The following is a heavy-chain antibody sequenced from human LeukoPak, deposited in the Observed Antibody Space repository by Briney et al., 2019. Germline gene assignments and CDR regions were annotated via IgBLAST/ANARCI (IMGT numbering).Heavy chain of an antibody. CDR3: ARRSTGTPEKYFDY. Sequence: ASVKVSCKASGYTFTGYYMHWVRQAPGQGLEWMGWINPNSGGTNYAQKFQGRVTMTRDMSISTAYMELSRLRSDDTAVYYCARRSTGTPEKYFDYRGQGTLVTVSS. CDR1: GYTFTGYY. V-gene: IGHV1-2*02. D-gene: IGHD3-9*01. J-gene: IGHJ4*02. CDR2: INPNSGGT.